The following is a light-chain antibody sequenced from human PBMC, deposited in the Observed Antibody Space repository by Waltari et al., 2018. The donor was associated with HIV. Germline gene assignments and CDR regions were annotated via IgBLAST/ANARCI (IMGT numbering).Light chain of an antibody. CDR1: SSDVGSYNL. CDR3: CSYTGSSTRRPYV. CDR2: EGS. V-gene: IGLV2-23*01. Sequence: QSALTQPASVSGSPGPSITLSCPGTSSDVGSYNLVSWYQQHPGKAPKVMIYEGSKRPSGVSNRFSGSKSGNTASLTISGLQAEDEADYYCCSYTGSSTRRPYVFGTGTKVTVL. J-gene: IGLJ1*01.